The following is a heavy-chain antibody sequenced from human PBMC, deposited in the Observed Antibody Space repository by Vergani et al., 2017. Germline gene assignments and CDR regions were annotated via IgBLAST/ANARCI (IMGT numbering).Heavy chain of an antibody. CDR3: ATPPTVTTGGMEV. J-gene: IGHJ6*02. Sequence: EVPLVQAGAEVKKPGATMKISCKVSGYTFTEHYMHWVKQAPGKGLEWMGLVDPEDGETIYAGKFKGRVTIAADTSTDTAHLELSSLRSEDTAVYYCATPPTVTTGGMEVWGQGTTVIVSS. V-gene: IGHV1-69-2*01. CDR1: GYTFTEHY. D-gene: IGHD4-17*01. CDR2: VDPEDGET.